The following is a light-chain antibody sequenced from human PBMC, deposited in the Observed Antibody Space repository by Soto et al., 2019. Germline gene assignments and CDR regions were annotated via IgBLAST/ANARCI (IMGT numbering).Light chain of an antibody. Sequence: QSVLTQPPSVSAAPGQRVTISCSGSSSNIGNNYVSWYQQFPGTAPKLLIYDNNKRPSGIPDRFSGSRSGTSATLVITGLQTGDEADYYCGTWDSSLSVGIFGGGTKFTVL. CDR3: GTWDSSLSVGI. V-gene: IGLV1-51*01. J-gene: IGLJ2*01. CDR1: SSNIGNNY. CDR2: DNN.